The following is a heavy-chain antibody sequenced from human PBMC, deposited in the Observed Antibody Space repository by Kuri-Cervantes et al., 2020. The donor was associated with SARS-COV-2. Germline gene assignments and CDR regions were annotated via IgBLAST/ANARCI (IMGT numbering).Heavy chain of an antibody. D-gene: IGHD3-3*01. Sequence: GESLKISCTASGFTFGDYAMSWVRRAPGKGLEWVGFIRSKAYGGTTEYAASVKGRFTISRDDSKSIAYLQMNSLKTEDTAVYYCTRLDFWSRYYMDVWGKGTTVTVSS. CDR3: TRLDFWSRYYMDV. V-gene: IGHV3-49*04. CDR2: IRSKAYGGTT. J-gene: IGHJ6*03. CDR1: GFTFGDYA.